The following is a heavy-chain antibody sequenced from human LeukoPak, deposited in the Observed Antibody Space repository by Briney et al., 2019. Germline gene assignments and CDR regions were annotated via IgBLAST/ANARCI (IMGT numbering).Heavy chain of an antibody. D-gene: IGHD1-26*01. CDR1: GFTFSSYA. J-gene: IGHJ3*02. CDR2: ISGSGGST. V-gene: IGHV3-23*01. CDR3: AKDRSRVGATTAFDI. Sequence: GGSLRLSCAASGFTFSSYAMSWVRQAPGKGLECVSAISGSGGSTYYADSVKGRFTISRDNSKNTLYLQMNSLRAEDTAVYYCAKDRSRVGATTAFDIWGQGTMVTVSS.